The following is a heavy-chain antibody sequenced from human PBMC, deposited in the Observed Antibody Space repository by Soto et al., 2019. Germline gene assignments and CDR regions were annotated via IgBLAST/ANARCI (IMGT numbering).Heavy chain of an antibody. J-gene: IGHJ6*02. D-gene: IGHD3-22*01. V-gene: IGHV1-69*01. CDR1: GGTFSSYA. CDR2: IIPIFGTA. CDR3: ARDLKRYYDSSGYGYYYYGMDV. Sequence: QVQLVQPGAEVKKPGSSVKVSCKASGGTFSSYAISWVRQAPGQGLEWMGGIIPIFGTANYAQKFQGRVTITADESTTTAYMELSSLRSEDTAVYYCARDLKRYYDSSGYGYYYYGMDVWGQGTTVTVSS.